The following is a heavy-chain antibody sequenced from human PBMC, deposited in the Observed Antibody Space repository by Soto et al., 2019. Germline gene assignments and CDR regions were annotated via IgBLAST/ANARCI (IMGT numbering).Heavy chain of an antibody. J-gene: IGHJ6*02. CDR3: AKAGTGYYGMDV. V-gene: IGHV3-30*18. D-gene: IGHD1-26*01. Sequence: PGGPLRLSCAASGFTFSSYGMHWVRQAPGKGLEWVAVISYDGSNKYYADSVKGRFTISRDNSKNTLYLQMNSLRAEDTAVYYCAKAGTGYYGMDVWGQGTTVTVSS. CDR2: ISYDGSNK. CDR1: GFTFSSYG.